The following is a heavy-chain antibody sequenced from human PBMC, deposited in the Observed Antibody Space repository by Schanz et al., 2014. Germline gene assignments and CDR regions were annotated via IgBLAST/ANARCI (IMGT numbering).Heavy chain of an antibody. J-gene: IGHJ4*02. CDR1: GFTFSSYA. CDR3: ARDSRPDDDVVTAYDAIDY. Sequence: VQMVESGGGVVQPGRSLRLSCAASGFTFSSYAMSWVRQAPGQGLEWVSALSGSGGSTYYADSVKGRFTISSDKSKNSLDQQVNSLRAEDTAVYYCARDSRPDDDVVTAYDAIDYWGQGTLVTVSS. CDR2: LSGSGGST. D-gene: IGHD3-9*01. V-gene: IGHV3-23*04.